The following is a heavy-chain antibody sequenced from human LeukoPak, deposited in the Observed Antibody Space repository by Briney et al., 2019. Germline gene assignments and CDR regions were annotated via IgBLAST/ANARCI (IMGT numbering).Heavy chain of an antibody. D-gene: IGHD1-26*01. CDR1: GFTFSSFW. Sequence: PGGSLRLSRAASGFTFSSFWIHWVRQVPGKGLVWVSRINSDGFSTSYADSVKGRFTISRDNAKNTLYLQMNSLRAEDTAVYYCARGTSGGYFDYWGQGTLVTVSS. CDR3: ARGTSGGYFDY. CDR2: INSDGFST. V-gene: IGHV3-74*01. J-gene: IGHJ4*02.